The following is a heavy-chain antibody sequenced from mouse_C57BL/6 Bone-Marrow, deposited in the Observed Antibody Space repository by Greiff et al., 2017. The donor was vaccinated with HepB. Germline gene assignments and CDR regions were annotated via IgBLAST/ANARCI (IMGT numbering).Heavy chain of an antibody. J-gene: IGHJ3*01. CDR3: ARSLYYDYDAWFAY. V-gene: IGHV1-64*01. CDR1: GYTFTSYW. CDR2: IHPNSGST. Sequence: QVQLQQPGAELVKPGASVKLSCKASGYTFTSYWMHWVKQRPGQGLEWIGMIHPNSGSTNYNEKFKSKATLTVDKSSSTAYMQLSSLTSEDSAVYYCARSLYYDYDAWFAYWGQGTLVTVSA. D-gene: IGHD2-4*01.